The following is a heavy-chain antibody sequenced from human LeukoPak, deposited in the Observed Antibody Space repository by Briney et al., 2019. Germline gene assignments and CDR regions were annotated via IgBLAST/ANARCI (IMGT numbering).Heavy chain of an antibody. CDR2: ISSSSSTI. J-gene: IGHJ6*02. CDR1: GFTFSSYA. CDR3: AKVSGGGLYYDGMDV. V-gene: IGHV3-48*01. Sequence: GGSLRLSCAASGFTFSSYAMSWVRQAPGRGLEWVSYISSSSSTIYYTDSVKGRFTISRDNAKNSLYLQMNSLRAEDTAVYYCAKVSGGGLYYDGMDVWGQGTTVTVSS. D-gene: IGHD1-14*01.